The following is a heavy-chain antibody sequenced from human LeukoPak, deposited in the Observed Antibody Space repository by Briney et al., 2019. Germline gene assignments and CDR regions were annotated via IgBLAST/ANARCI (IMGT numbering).Heavy chain of an antibody. Sequence: PGGSLRLSCAASGFTFSDYYMSWIRQAPGKGLEWVSYISSSGSTIYYADSVKGRFTISRDNAKNSLYLQMNSLRAEDTAVYYCARWGGSGSYYTSTDAFDIWGQGTMVTVSS. J-gene: IGHJ3*02. CDR2: ISSSGSTI. D-gene: IGHD3-10*01. V-gene: IGHV3-11*01. CDR1: GFTFSDYY. CDR3: ARWGGSGSYYTSTDAFDI.